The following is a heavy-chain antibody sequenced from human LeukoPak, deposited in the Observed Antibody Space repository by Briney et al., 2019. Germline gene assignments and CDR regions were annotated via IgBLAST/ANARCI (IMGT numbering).Heavy chain of an antibody. CDR3: ARPTGSYYYYGMDV. J-gene: IGHJ6*02. Sequence: ASVKVSCKASGYTFTSYGIRWVRQAPGQGLEWMGWISAYNGNTNYAQKLQGRVTMTTDTSTSTAYMELRSLRSDDTAVYYCARPTGSYYYYGMDVWGQGTTVTVSS. CDR1: GYTFTSYG. V-gene: IGHV1-18*01. CDR2: ISAYNGNT.